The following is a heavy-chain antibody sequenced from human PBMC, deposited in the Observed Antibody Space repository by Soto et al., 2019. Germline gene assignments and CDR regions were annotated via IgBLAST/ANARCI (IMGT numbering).Heavy chain of an antibody. CDR3: ARAHYDFWSGYINYFDY. V-gene: IGHV4-59*01. CDR1: GGSISSYY. Sequence: SATLSLTCTVSGGSISSYYWSWIRQPPGKGLEWIGYIYYSGSTNYNPSLKSRVTISVDTSKNQFSLKLSSVTAADTAVYYCARAHYDFWSGYINYFDYWGQGTLVTVSS. CDR2: IYYSGST. J-gene: IGHJ4*02. D-gene: IGHD3-3*01.